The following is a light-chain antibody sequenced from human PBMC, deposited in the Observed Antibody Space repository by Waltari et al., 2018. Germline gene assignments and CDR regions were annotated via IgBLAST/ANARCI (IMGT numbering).Light chain of an antibody. CDR3: CSYARSNTYV. J-gene: IGLJ1*01. Sequence: QSALTQPASVSGSPGQSITISCTGTSSDVGGYNYISWYQQHPVKAPNLIIYDVTKRPSGVSDRFSGSKSGNTSSLTISGLQAEDEAYYYCCSYARSNTYVFGTGTKVTVL. CDR1: SSDVGGYNY. CDR2: DVT. V-gene: IGLV2-14*03.